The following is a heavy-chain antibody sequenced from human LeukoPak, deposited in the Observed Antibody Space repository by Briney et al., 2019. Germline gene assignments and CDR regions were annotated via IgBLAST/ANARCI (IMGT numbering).Heavy chain of an antibody. Sequence: SETLSLTCAVYGGSFSGYYWSWIRQPPGKGLEWIGEINHSGSTNYNPSLKSRVTISVDTSKNQFSLKLSSVTAADTAVYYCARLLGYCSSTSCGRGWFDPWGQGTLVTVSS. CDR3: ARLLGYCSSTSCGRGWFDP. CDR1: GGSFSGYY. CDR2: INHSGST. V-gene: IGHV4-34*01. J-gene: IGHJ5*02. D-gene: IGHD2-2*01.